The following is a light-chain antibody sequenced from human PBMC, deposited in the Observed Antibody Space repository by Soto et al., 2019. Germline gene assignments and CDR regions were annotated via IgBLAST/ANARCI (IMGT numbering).Light chain of an antibody. CDR2: LGS. Sequence: DIVMTQSPLSLSVTPGEPASISCRSNQSLLHSNGYNYLDWYLQKPGQSPQLLIYLGSNRASGVPDRFSGSGSGTDFTLKISTVEAEDVGVYYCMQALQIPTFGQGTRLAIK. CDR3: MQALQIPT. J-gene: IGKJ5*01. V-gene: IGKV2-28*01. CDR1: QSLLHSNGYNY.